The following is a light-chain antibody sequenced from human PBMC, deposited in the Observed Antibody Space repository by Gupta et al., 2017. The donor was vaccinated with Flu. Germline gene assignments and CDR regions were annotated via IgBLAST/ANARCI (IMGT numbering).Light chain of an antibody. CDR1: RNIHDW. CDR2: RSS. Sequence: VLITCRANRNIHDWLAWFQQKPGKAPMPLNDRSSSLESGVPSRFSGSGSGTDFSLTISGLQPDYLGNYYCQQYISDPWTFGQGTKVEIK. CDR3: QQYISDPWT. J-gene: IGKJ1*01. V-gene: IGKV1-5*03.